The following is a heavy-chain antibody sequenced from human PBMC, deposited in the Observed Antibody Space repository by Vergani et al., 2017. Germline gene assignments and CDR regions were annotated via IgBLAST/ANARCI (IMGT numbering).Heavy chain of an antibody. V-gene: IGHV1-69*01. D-gene: IGHD2-15*01. Sequence: QVQLVQSGAEVKKPGSSVKVSCKASGGTFSSYAISWVRQAPGQGLEWMGGIIPIFGTANYAQKFQGRVPITADESTSTAYMELSSLRSEDTAVYYCASLGYCSGGSCHTHDYWGQGTLVTVSS. J-gene: IGHJ4*02. CDR1: GGTFSSYA. CDR2: IIPIFGTA. CDR3: ASLGYCSGGSCHTHDY.